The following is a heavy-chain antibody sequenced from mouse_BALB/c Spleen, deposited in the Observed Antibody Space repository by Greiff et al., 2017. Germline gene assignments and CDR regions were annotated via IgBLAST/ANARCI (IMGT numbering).Heavy chain of an antibody. D-gene: IGHD1-1*02. CDR2: ISSGGST. J-gene: IGHJ3*01. Sequence: EVQRVESGGGLVKPGGSLKLSCAASGFTFSSYAMSWVRPTPEKRLEWVASISSGGSTYYPDSVKGRFTISRDNARNILYLQMSSLRSEDTAMYYCARGYGEGFAYWGQGTLVTVSA. V-gene: IGHV5-6-5*01. CDR1: GFTFSSYA. CDR3: ARGYGEGFAY.